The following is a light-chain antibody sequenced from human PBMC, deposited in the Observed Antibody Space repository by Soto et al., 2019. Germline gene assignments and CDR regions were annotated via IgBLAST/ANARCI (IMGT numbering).Light chain of an antibody. J-gene: IGKJ1*01. Sequence: QLTQSPSSLSASVGDIVTITWRASQGISSNLAWYQQKPGRAPKLLIFGASTLQSGVPSRFSGSGSGTEFTLTISSLQPDDFATYYCQQYNSYSWTFGQGTRWIS. CDR1: QGISSN. CDR3: QQYNSYSWT. CDR2: GAS. V-gene: IGKV1-9*01.